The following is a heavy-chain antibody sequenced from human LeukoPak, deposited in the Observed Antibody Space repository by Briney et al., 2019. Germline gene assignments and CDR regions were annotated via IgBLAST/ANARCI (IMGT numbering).Heavy chain of an antibody. Sequence: AQTLSLTCTVSGGSISSGGYYWSWLRQYPGKGLEWIGYIYYSGSTYYNPSLKRRVTISVDTSKNQFSLKLSSVTAADTAVYYCARVTPSEVIIDAFDIWGQGTMVTVSS. J-gene: IGHJ3*02. V-gene: IGHV4-31*03. D-gene: IGHD3-16*02. CDR1: GGSISSGGYY. CDR2: IYYSGST. CDR3: ARVTPSEVIIDAFDI.